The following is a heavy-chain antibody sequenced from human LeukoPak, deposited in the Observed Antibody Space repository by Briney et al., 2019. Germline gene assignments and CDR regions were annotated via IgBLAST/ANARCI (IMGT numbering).Heavy chain of an antibody. V-gene: IGHV3-23*01. D-gene: IGHD1-20*01. J-gene: IGHJ6*03. Sequence: TGGTLRLSCAASGFTFSSYGMTWVRQAPGKGLEWVSVISGSGGSTNYADSVKGRFTISRDNSKNTLYTQMNSLRAEDTAVYYCARDALGITRTTAGYYYYMDVWGKGTTVTVSS. CDR2: ISGSGGST. CDR1: GFTFSSYG. CDR3: ARDALGITRTTAGYYYYMDV.